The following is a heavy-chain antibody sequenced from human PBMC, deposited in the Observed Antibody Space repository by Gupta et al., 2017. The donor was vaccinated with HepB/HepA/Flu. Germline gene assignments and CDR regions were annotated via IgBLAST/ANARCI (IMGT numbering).Heavy chain of an antibody. J-gene: IGHJ3*02. D-gene: IGHD2-15*01. CDR2: ISSSSSYI. CDR1: GFTFSSYS. V-gene: IGHV3-21*01. CDR3: ARVIGYCSGGSCYPVLLNGAFDI. Sequence: EVQLVESGGGLVKPGGSLRLSCAASGFTFSSYSMNWVRQAPGKGLEWVSSISSSSSYIYYADSVKGRFTISRDNAKNSLYLQMNSLRAEDTAVYYCARVIGYCSGGSCYPVLLNGAFDIWGQGTMVTVSS.